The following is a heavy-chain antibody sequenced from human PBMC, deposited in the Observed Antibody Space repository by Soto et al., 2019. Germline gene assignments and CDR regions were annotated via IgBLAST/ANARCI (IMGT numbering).Heavy chain of an antibody. CDR1: GGSISSGGYS. Sequence: QLQLQESGSGLVKPSQTLSLTCAVSGGSISSGGYSWSWIRQPPGQGLEWIGYIYHSGSTYYTPSINRVITISEARYNNQFSLKLSSVTAEDAAVYYGARGMTTVTPIDYWGQGTLVTVSS. V-gene: IGHV4-30-2*01. D-gene: IGHD4-4*01. CDR3: ARGMTTVTPIDY. CDR2: IYHSGST. J-gene: IGHJ4*02.